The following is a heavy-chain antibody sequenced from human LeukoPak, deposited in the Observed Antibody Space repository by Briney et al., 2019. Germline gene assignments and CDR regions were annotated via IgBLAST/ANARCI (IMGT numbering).Heavy chain of an antibody. V-gene: IGHV1-69*04. CDR2: IIPILGIA. CDR1: GGTFSSYA. J-gene: IGHJ6*02. D-gene: IGHD4-17*01. Sequence: ASVKVSCKASGGTFSSYAISWVRQAPGQGLEWMGRIIPILGIANYAQKFQGRVTITADKSTSTAYMELSSLRSEDTAVYYCARVEPYGDYYYYYGMDVWGQGTTVTVSS. CDR3: ARVEPYGDYYYYYGMDV.